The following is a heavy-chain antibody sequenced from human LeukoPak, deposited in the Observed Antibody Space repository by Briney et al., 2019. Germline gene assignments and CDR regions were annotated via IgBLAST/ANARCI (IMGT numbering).Heavy chain of an antibody. Sequence: ASVKVSCKASGYTFTNYDISWVRQAHGQGLDWMGWISGYNGNTNYAQKLQGRVTMTTDTSTSTAYMELRSLRSDDTAVYYCARAETSGWFYFDYWGQGTLVTVSS. D-gene: IGHD6-19*01. V-gene: IGHV1-18*01. CDR1: GYTFTNYD. CDR2: ISGYNGNT. J-gene: IGHJ4*02. CDR3: ARAETSGWFYFDY.